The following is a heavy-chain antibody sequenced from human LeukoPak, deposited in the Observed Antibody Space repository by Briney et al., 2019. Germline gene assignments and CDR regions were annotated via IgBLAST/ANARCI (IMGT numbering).Heavy chain of an antibody. J-gene: IGHJ4*02. CDR3: TRAPSNSCFDY. CDR1: GFTFGDYA. D-gene: IGHD2-15*01. V-gene: IGHV3-49*04. CDR2: IRSKAYGGTT. Sequence: PGGYLGLSCTASGFTFGDYAMSWVRQAPGKGLEWVGFIRSKAYGGTTEYAASVKGRFTISRDDSKSIAYLQMNSLKTEDTAVYYCTRAPSNSCFDYWGQGTLVTVSS.